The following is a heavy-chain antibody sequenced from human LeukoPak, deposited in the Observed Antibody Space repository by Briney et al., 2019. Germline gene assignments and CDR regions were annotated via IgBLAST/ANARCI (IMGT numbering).Heavy chain of an antibody. CDR1: GITFSGSA. CDR3: AKDYGPTLPAQPEYYFDY. Sequence: GGSLRLSCEASGITFSGSAMHWVRQAPGKGLEWVAFIRYDGSNKYYADSVRGRFTISRDNSKNTLYLQMNSLRAEDTAVYYCAKDYGPTLPAQPEYYFDYWGQGTLVTVSS. V-gene: IGHV3-30*02. J-gene: IGHJ4*02. D-gene: IGHD2-2*01. CDR2: IRYDGSNK.